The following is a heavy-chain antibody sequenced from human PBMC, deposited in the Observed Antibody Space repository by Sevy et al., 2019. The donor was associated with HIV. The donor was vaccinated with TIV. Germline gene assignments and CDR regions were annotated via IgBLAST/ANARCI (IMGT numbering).Heavy chain of an antibody. Sequence: SETLSLTCSVSGGSISSTNYYWTWIRQHPEKGLEWIGHIYYSGSTNYNPSLQSRVTISLDTSENQFSLKLSSAGAADTAVYYCARWTGARSGYGFDYWGQGTLVTVSS. CDR3: ARWTGARSGYGFDY. D-gene: IGHD5-18*01. J-gene: IGHJ4*02. CDR2: IYYSGST. V-gene: IGHV4-31*03. CDR1: GGSISSTNYY.